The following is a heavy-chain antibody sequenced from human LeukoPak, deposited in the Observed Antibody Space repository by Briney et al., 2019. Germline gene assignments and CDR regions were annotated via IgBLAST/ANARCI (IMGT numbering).Heavy chain of an antibody. J-gene: IGHJ4*02. CDR2: IYYSGST. CDR1: GGSISSGGYY. Sequence: PSETLSLTCTVSGGSISSGGYYWSWIRQHPGKGLEWIGYIYYSGSTYYNPSFKSRVTISVDTSKNQFSLKLSSVTAADTAVYYCARGIAARLYYWGQGTLVTVSS. V-gene: IGHV4-31*03. CDR3: ARGIAARLYY. D-gene: IGHD6-6*01.